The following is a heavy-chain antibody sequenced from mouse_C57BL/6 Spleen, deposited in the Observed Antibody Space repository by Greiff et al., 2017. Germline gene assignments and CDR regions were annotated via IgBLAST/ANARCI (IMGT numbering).Heavy chain of an antibody. CDR1: GYSITSGYY. CDR3: ATVPAWFAY. D-gene: IGHD1-1*01. Sequence: EVQLQESGPGLVKPSQSLSLTCSVTGYSITSGYYWNWIRQFPGNKLEWMGYISYDGSNNYNPSLKNRISITRDTSKNQFFLKLNSVTTEDTSTYYCATVPAWFAYWGQGTLVTVSA. V-gene: IGHV3-6*01. J-gene: IGHJ3*01. CDR2: ISYDGSN.